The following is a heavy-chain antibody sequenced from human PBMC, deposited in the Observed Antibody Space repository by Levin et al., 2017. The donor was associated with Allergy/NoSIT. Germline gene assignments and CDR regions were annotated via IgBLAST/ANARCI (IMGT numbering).Heavy chain of an antibody. J-gene: IGHJ5*02. CDR3: AREQGCSSTSCYPNWFDP. D-gene: IGHD2-2*01. Sequence: LSLTCAASGFTFSDYYMSWIRQAPGKGLEWVSYISSSGSTIYYADSVKGRFTISRDNAKNSLYLQMNSLRAEDTAVYYCAREQGCSSTSCYPNWFDPWGQGTLVTVSS. V-gene: IGHV3-11*01. CDR1: GFTFSDYY. CDR2: ISSSGSTI.